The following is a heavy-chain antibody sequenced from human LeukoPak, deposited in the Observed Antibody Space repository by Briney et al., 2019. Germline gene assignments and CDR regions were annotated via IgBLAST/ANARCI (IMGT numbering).Heavy chain of an antibody. CDR2: TGSGGVTT. D-gene: IGHD2-2*01. CDR1: GLTFSSYA. CDR3: AKDGQYSTSWSPFDY. V-gene: IGHV3-23*01. Sequence: GGTLRLSCAAPGLTFSSYAMSWVRPVPGKGLKWVSATGSGGVTTYYADSVKGRFTISKDNSKNTLYLQMNSLRADDTAVYYCAKDGQYSTSWSPFDYWGQGTLVTVSS. J-gene: IGHJ4*02.